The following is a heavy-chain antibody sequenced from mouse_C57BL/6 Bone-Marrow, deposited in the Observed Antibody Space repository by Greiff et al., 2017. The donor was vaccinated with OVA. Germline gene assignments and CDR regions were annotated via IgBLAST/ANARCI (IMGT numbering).Heavy chain of an antibody. V-gene: IGHV1-81*01. CDR1: GYTFTSYG. CDR2: IYPRSGNH. Sequence: VHLVESGAELARPGASVKLSCKASGYTFTSYGISWVTPRTGQGLEWIGEIYPRSGNHYYTEKFKGKATLTADKSSSTAYMELRSLTSEDSAVYVCATTTVVAEDYAMDDWGQGTSVTVSS. J-gene: IGHJ4*01. D-gene: IGHD1-1*01. CDR3: ATTTVVAEDYAMDD.